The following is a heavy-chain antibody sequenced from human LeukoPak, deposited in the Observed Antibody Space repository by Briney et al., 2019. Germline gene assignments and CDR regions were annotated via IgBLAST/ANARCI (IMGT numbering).Heavy chain of an antibody. CDR3: ATSISQWVSSSGPIDY. CDR1: GYTFTSYG. J-gene: IGHJ4*02. D-gene: IGHD6-6*01. Sequence: GASVKVSCKASGYTFTSYGISWVRQAPGQGLEWMGWISAYNGNTNYAQKLQGRVTMTEDTSTDTAYMELSSLRSEDTAVYYCATSISQWVSSSGPIDYWGQGTLVTVSS. CDR2: ISAYNGNT. V-gene: IGHV1-18*01.